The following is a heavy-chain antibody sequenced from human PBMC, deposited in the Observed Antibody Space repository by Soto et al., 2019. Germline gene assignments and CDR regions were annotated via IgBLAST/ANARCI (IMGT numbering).Heavy chain of an antibody. D-gene: IGHD2-2*01. CDR3: ARKILGSTSRPNYWYFDL. CDR2: ISGGGDAA. J-gene: IGHJ2*01. CDR1: GFTFINYA. V-gene: IGHV3-23*01. Sequence: EVQLLESGGALVQPGGSLRLSCAGSGFTFINYAMNWVRQAPGKGLEWVSSISGGGDAAFFPDSVRGRFTIYRDNSKNTVTLQMNSLGVDDTAVYYCARKILGSTSRPNYWYFDLWGRGTLVTVSS.